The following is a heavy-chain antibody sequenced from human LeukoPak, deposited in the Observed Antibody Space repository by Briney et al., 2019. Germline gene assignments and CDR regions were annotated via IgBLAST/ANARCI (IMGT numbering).Heavy chain of an antibody. CDR2: ISSNGDNT. V-gene: IGHV3-64D*06. Sequence: GGSLRLPCSVSGFTFSTYVRHWVRQAPGKGLEYVSDISSNGDNTYYADSVKGKFTISRDNSKNTLYLQMSSLRANDTAVYYCVRGTGYWGQGTLVTVSS. CDR1: GFTFSTYV. CDR3: VRGTGY. J-gene: IGHJ4*02.